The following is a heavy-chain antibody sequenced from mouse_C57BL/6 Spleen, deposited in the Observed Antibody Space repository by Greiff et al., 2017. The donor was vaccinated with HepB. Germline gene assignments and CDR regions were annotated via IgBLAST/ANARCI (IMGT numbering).Heavy chain of an antibody. CDR3: ARDYYDYDEDWYFDV. D-gene: IGHD2-4*01. Sequence: QVQLQQSGPELVKPGASVKISCKASGYAFSSSWMNWVKQRPGKGLEWIGRIYPGDGDTNYNGKFKGKATLTADKSSSTAYMQLSSLTSEDSAVYFCARDYYDYDEDWYFDVGGTGTTVTVSS. CDR2: IYPGDGDT. CDR1: GYAFSSSW. V-gene: IGHV1-82*01. J-gene: IGHJ1*03.